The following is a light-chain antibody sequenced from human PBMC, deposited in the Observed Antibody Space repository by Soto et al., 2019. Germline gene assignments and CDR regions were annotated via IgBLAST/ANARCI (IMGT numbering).Light chain of an antibody. CDR2: GAS. CDR3: QQYDGSVWT. CDR1: LSVPTNN. V-gene: IGKV3-20*01. Sequence: IVLTQSPGTLSSSPGERATLSCRASLSVPTNNLAWYQQRPGQAPRLLIYGASLRATGIPDRFSGSGSGTDFTLTISRLEPEDLAVYYCQQYDGSVWTFGQGTKVGIK. J-gene: IGKJ1*01.